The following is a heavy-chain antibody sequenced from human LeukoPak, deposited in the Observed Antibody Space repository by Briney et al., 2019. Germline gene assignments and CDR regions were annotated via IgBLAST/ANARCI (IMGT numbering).Heavy chain of an antibody. D-gene: IGHD1-26*01. CDR1: GFTFSGSA. V-gene: IGHV3-73*01. Sequence: PGGSLSLSCAASGFTFSGSAMHWVRQASGKGLEWVGRTRSKANSYATAYAASVKGRFTISRDDSKNTAYLQMNSLKTEDTAVYYCTCIVGATTLFWGQGTLVTVSS. J-gene: IGHJ4*02. CDR2: TRSKANSYAT. CDR3: TCIVGATTLF.